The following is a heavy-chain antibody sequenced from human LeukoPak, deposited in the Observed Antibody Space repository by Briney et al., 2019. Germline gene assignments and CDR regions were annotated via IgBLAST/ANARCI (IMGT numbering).Heavy chain of an antibody. Sequence: KSGGSLRLSCAASGFTFSSYSMNWVRQAPGKGLEWVSSISSSSSYIYYADSVKGRFTISRDNAKNSLYLQMNSLRAEDTAVYYCARDRDSSERALDYWGQGTLVTVSS. J-gene: IGHJ4*02. CDR3: ARDRDSSERALDY. CDR1: GFTFSSYS. CDR2: ISSSSSYI. V-gene: IGHV3-21*01. D-gene: IGHD6-25*01.